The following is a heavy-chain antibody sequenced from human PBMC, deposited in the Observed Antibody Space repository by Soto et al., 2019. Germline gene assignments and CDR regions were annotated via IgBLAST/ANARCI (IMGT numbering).Heavy chain of an antibody. CDR3: AKDKSFDSSGYYYGH. J-gene: IGHJ4*02. CDR1: GFTFSSYA. V-gene: IGHV3-23*01. Sequence: GGSLRLSCAASGFTFSSYAMSWVRQAPGKGLEWVSAISGSGGSTYYADSVKGRFTISRDNSKNTLYLQMNSLRAEDTAVYYCAKDKSFDSSGYYYGHWGQGTLVTVSS. CDR2: ISGSGGST. D-gene: IGHD3-22*01.